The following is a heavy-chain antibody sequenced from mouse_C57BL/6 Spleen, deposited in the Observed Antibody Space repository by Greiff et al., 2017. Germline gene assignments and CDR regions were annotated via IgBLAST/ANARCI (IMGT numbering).Heavy chain of an antibody. CDR1: GYTFTSYW. Sequence: QVQLQQPGAELVMPGASVKLSCKASGYTFTSYWMHWVKQRPGQGLEWIGEIDPSDSYTNYNQKFKGKSTLTVDKSSSTAYMQLSSLTSEDSAVDYCARSDSSGSAYWGQGTLVTVSA. CDR2: IDPSDSYT. V-gene: IGHV1-69*01. D-gene: IGHD3-2*02. CDR3: ARSDSSGSAY. J-gene: IGHJ3*01.